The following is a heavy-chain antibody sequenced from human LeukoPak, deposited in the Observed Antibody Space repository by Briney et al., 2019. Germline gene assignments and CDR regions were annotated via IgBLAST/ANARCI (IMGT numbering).Heavy chain of an antibody. D-gene: IGHD4-17*01. V-gene: IGHV3-7*01. CDR1: GFTSSSYW. CDR3: ARESGSVTSEVDFDY. Sequence: QPGGSLRLSCAASGFTSSSYWMSWVRQAPGKGLEWVATIRQDGSQKYYVDSVKGRFTISRDNAKNSLYLQMNSLRAEDTAVYYCARESGSVTSEVDFDYWGQGTLVTVSS. J-gene: IGHJ4*02. CDR2: IRQDGSQK.